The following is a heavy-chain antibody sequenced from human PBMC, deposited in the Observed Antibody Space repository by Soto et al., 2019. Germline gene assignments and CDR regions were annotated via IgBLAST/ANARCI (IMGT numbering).Heavy chain of an antibody. J-gene: IGHJ4*02. CDR3: AKARYSYGYDLDS. D-gene: IGHD5-18*01. V-gene: IGHV3-23*01. Sequence: EVQLLESGGGLVQAGGSLRLSCAASGFTFSSYAMTWVRQAPGKGLEWVSAISGSGGSTYYIDSVKGRFTISRDNSKNTLYLQMNSLGAEDTAVYYCAKARYSYGYDLDSWGQGTLVTVSS. CDR1: GFTFSSYA. CDR2: ISGSGGST.